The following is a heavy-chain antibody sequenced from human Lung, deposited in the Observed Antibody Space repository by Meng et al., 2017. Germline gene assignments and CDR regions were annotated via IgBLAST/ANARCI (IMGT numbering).Heavy chain of an antibody. J-gene: IGHJ4*02. CDR1: GGSFSDYY. Sequence: QVHVWQWGSGRLNPSETLSLTCVVSGGSFSDYYWSWIRQPPGKGLEWIGEINHSGSTNYNPSLESRATISVDTSQNNLSLKLSSVTAADSAVYYCARGPTTMAHDFDYWGQGTLVTVSS. D-gene: IGHD4-11*01. CDR2: INHSGST. CDR3: ARGPTTMAHDFDY. V-gene: IGHV4-34*01.